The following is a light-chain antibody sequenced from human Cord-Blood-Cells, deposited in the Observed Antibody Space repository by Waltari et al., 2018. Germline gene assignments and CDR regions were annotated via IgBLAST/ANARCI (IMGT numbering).Light chain of an antibody. V-gene: IGKV1-6*01. CDR2: AAS. J-gene: IGKJ4*01. Sequence: AIQMTQSPSSLSESVGDRVTITCRASQGIRNDLGWYQQKPGKAPKLLIYAASSLQSGAPSRFSGSGSGTDFTLTISSLQPEDFATYYCLQDYNYPLTFGGGTKVEIK. CDR3: LQDYNYPLT. CDR1: QGIRND.